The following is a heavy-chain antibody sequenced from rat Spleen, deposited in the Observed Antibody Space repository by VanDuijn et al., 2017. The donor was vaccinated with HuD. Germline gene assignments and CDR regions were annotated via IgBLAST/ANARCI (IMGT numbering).Heavy chain of an antibody. CDR1: GFTFSTAW. Sequence: EVQVLKSGGGLVQPGNSLKLSCATSGFTFSTAWMYWYRQFPEKRLEWVARIKAKSNNYATDYTESVKGRLTISRDDSKSIIYLQMNNLKEEDTDIYYCAWEGAFAYWGQGTQVTVSS. J-gene: IGHJ3*01. V-gene: IGHV6-6*01. CDR3: AWEGAFAY. D-gene: IGHD1-11*01. CDR2: IKAKSNNYAT.